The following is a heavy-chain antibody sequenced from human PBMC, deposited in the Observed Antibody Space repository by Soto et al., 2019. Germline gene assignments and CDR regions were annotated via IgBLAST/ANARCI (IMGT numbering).Heavy chain of an antibody. Sequence: GESLKISCAASGFTFSSYAMSWVRQAPGKGLDWVAAISGNGIVTYYADSVKGRFTISRDNSKNTLYLQMYSLRAEDTALYYCAKAITSSYYIKDYWGQGTLVTVSS. CDR2: ISGNGIVT. J-gene: IGHJ4*02. D-gene: IGHD1-26*01. V-gene: IGHV3-23*01. CDR1: GFTFSSYA. CDR3: AKAITSSYYIKDY.